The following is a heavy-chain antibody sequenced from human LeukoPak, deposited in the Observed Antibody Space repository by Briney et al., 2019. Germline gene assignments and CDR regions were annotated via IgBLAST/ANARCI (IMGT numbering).Heavy chain of an antibody. CDR2: INHSGST. V-gene: IGHV4-34*01. CDR1: GGSFSGYY. D-gene: IGHD3-10*01. J-gene: IGHJ4*02. Sequence: SETLSLTCAVYGGSFSGYYWSWIRQPPGKGLEWIGEINHSGSTNYNPSLKSRVTISVDTSKNQFSLKLSSVTAADTAVYYCARVVLPYRYYFDYWGQGTLVTVSS. CDR3: ARVVLPYRYYFDY.